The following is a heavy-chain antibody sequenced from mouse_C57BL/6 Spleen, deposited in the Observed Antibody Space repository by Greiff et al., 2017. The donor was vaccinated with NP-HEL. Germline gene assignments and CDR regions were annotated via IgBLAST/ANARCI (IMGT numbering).Heavy chain of an antibody. CDR1: GFSLTSYG. Sequence: QVQLQQSGPGLVQPSQSLSITCTVSGFSLTSYGVHWVRQSPGKGLEWLGVIWSGGSTDYNAAFISRLSISKDNSKSQVFFKMNSLQADDTDIYYCARNPRYYGSSYDAMDYWGQGTSVTVSS. D-gene: IGHD1-1*01. V-gene: IGHV2-2*01. CDR3: ARNPRYYGSSYDAMDY. CDR2: IWSGGST. J-gene: IGHJ4*01.